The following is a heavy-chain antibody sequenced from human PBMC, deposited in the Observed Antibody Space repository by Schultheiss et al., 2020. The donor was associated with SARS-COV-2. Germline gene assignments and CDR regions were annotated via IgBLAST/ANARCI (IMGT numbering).Heavy chain of an antibody. CDR3: ARDQGLGLTMVRPWGLDV. CDR2: ISSRSSYI. V-gene: IGHV3-21*01. J-gene: IGHJ6*02. CDR1: GFTVSSNY. Sequence: GESLKISCAASGFTVSSNYMSWVRQAPGKGLEWVSSISSRSSYINYADSVKGRFTISRDNAKNSLYLQMNSLRAEDSAVYYCARDQGLGLTMVRPWGLDVWGQGTTVTVSS. D-gene: IGHD3-10*01.